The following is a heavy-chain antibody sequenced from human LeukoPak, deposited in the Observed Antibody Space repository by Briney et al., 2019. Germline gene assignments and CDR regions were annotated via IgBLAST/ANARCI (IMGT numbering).Heavy chain of an antibody. CDR1: GFTFSSYW. D-gene: IGHD2-21*01. Sequence: GGSLRLFCAASGFTFSSYWMSWVRQAPGKGLEWVANIKQDGSEKYYVDSVKGRFAISRDNAKNSLYLQMNSLRAEDTAVYYCARAGAGVSYYYYYMDVWGKGTTVTISS. CDR2: IKQDGSEK. V-gene: IGHV3-7*01. CDR3: ARAGAGVSYYYYYMDV. J-gene: IGHJ6*03.